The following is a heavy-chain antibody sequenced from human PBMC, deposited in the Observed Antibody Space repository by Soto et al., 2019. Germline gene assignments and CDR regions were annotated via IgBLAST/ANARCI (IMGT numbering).Heavy chain of an antibody. CDR1: GFTFSNAW. CDR2: IKSKTDGGTT. J-gene: IGHJ4*02. D-gene: IGHD3-10*01. CDR3: TTDSKSSPLWFGELSKYYFDY. Sequence: EVQLVESGGGLVKPGGSLRLSCAASGFTFSNAWMNWVRQAPGKGLEWVGRIKSKTDGGTTDYAAPVKGRFTISRDDSKNTLYLQMNSLKTEDTAVYYCTTDSKSSPLWFGELSKYYFDYWGQGTLVTVSS. V-gene: IGHV3-15*07.